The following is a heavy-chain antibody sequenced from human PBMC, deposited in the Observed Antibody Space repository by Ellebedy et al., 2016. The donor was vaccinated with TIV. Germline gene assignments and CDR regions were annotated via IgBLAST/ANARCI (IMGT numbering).Heavy chain of an antibody. J-gene: IGHJ6*03. Sequence: GESLKISXAASGFTFSSYWMSWVRQAPGKGLEWVANIKQDGSEKYYVDSVKGRFTISRDNAKNSLYLQMNSLRAEDTAVYYCARDLSGGATDYMDVWGKGTTVTVSS. CDR3: ARDLSGGATDYMDV. CDR1: GFTFSSYW. V-gene: IGHV3-7*01. CDR2: IKQDGSEK. D-gene: IGHD1-26*01.